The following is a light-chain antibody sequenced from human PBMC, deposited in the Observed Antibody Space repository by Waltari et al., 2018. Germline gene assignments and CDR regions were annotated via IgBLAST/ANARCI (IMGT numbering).Light chain of an antibody. CDR3: QQYNTYPFT. CDR2: MAS. CDR1: QSISNW. J-gene: IGKJ2*01. Sequence: DIQMTQSPSTLSASIGDRATITCRASQSISNWLAWYQQIPGKAPKLLIYMASSLETGVPSRFRGSGSGTEFTLTISSLQPGDFATYYCQQYNTYPFTFGLGTKLESK. V-gene: IGKV1-5*03.